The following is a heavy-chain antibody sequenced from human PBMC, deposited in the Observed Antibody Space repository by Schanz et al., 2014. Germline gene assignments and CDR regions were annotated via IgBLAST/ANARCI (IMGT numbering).Heavy chain of an antibody. J-gene: IGHJ4*02. CDR2: IGGSGDST. CDR3: AKHVRSLTGNDV. CDR1: GFIVSSTY. Sequence: EVQLVESGGGLVQPGGSQRLSCAASGFIVSSTYMTWVRQAPGKGLEWVSGIGGSGDSTHYADSVKGRFIISRDNSKNTLYLQVNSLRAEDTAVYYCAKHVRSLTGNDVWGQGTLVTVSS. V-gene: IGHV3-23*04. D-gene: IGHD3-9*01.